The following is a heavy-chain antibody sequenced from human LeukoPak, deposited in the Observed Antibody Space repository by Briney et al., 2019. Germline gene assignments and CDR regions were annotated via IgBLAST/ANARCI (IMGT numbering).Heavy chain of an antibody. D-gene: IGHD4-23*01. V-gene: IGHV1-8*01. J-gene: IGHJ5*02. CDR2: MNPNSGNT. CDR1: GYTFTSYD. CDR3: ARGGGSSGWFDP. Sequence: ASVKVSCKASGYTFTSYDNNWVRQATGQGLEWMGWMNPNSGNTGYSQKFQGRVTMTRNTSISTSYMELSSLRSEDTAVYYCARGGGSSGWFDPWGQGTLVTVSS.